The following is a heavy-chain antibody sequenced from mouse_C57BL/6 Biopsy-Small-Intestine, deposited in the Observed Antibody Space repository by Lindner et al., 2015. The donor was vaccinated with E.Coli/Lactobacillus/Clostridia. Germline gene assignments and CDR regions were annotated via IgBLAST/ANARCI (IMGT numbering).Heavy chain of an antibody. Sequence: VQLQESGAELVEPGASVKLSCTSSGFNIKDYYIHWVNQRTEQGLEWIGRIDPEDGDSEYAPKFQGKATMTSDTSSNTAYLQLSSLTSEDTAVYYCATGSYWGQGTLVTVSA. CDR1: GFNIKDYY. CDR3: ATGSY. J-gene: IGHJ3*01. CDR2: IDPEDGDS. V-gene: IGHV14-2*01.